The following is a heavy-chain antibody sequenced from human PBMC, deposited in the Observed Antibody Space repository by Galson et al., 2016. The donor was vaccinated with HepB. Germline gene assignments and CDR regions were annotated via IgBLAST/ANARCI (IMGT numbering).Heavy chain of an antibody. Sequence: SETLSLTCTVSGGSISSSTYYWGWIRQPPGKGLEWIGSIYYSGSTYYNPSLKSRVTISVDTSKNQFSLKLTSVTAADTAVYYCARDSAGSFDLWGRGTLVTVSS. CDR2: IYYSGST. D-gene: IGHD3-10*01. J-gene: IGHJ2*01. V-gene: IGHV4-39*07. CDR3: ARDSAGSFDL. CDR1: GGSISSSTYY.